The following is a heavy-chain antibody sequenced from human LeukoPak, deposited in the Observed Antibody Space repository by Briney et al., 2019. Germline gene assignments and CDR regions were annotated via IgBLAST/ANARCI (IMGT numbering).Heavy chain of an antibody. J-gene: IGHJ3*02. CDR2: IYHSGST. V-gene: IGHV4-38-2*02. D-gene: IGHD1-26*01. CDR1: GYSISSGYY. CDR3: ARDGRDRPYAFDI. Sequence: NPSETLSLTCTVSGYSISSGYYWGWIRQPPGKGLEWIGSIYHSGSTYYNPSLKSRVTISVDTSKNQFSLKLSSVTAADTAVYYCARDGRDRPYAFDIWGQGTMVTVSS.